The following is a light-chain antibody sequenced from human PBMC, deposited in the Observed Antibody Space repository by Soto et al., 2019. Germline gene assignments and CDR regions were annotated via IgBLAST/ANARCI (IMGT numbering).Light chain of an antibody. Sequence: QAVVTQPPSVSGAPGQRVTISCTGSMSNIGTGYDVHWYKQLPGTVPKLVIYEDTKRPSGVPDRFSASTSGTSASLAITGLRAEDEADYYCQSYDSSLSASVFGGGTKVTVL. J-gene: IGLJ2*01. CDR2: EDT. CDR1: MSNIGTGYD. CDR3: QSYDSSLSASV. V-gene: IGLV1-40*01.